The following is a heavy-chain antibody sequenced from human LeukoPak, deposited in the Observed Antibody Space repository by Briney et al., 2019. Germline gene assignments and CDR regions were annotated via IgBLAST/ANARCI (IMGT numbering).Heavy chain of an antibody. D-gene: IGHD1-26*01. V-gene: IGHV4-39*07. Sequence: SETLSLTCTVSGGSISSSSYYWGWIRQPPGKGLEWIGSIYYSGSTYYNPSLKSRVTVSVDTSKNQFSLKMTSVTAADTAFYYCARDQGGTYMNWFDPWGQGTLVTVSS. CDR3: ARDQGGTYMNWFDP. CDR1: GGSISSSSYY. CDR2: IYYSGST. J-gene: IGHJ5*02.